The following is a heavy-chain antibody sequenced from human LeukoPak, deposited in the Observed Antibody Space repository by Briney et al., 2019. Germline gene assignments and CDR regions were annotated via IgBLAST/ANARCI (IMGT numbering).Heavy chain of an antibody. Sequence: GGTLRLSCAASGFTFSSYGMSWVRQAPGKGLEWVSAISGSGGSTYYADSVKGRFTISRDNSKNTLYLQMNSLRAEDTAVYYCARRADGYSHPYDYWGQGTLVTVSS. D-gene: IGHD5-18*01. V-gene: IGHV3-23*01. CDR2: ISGSGGST. CDR1: GFTFSSYG. J-gene: IGHJ4*02. CDR3: ARRADGYSHPYDY.